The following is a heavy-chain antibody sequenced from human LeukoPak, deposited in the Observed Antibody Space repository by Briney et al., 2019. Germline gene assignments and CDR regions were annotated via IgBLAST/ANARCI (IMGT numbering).Heavy chain of an antibody. CDR1: GYSITSGYY. J-gene: IGHJ4*02. D-gene: IGHD3/OR15-3a*01. V-gene: IGHV4-38-2*02. CDR3: ARQTGSGLFILP. CDR2: IYYSGNT. Sequence: SETLSLTCTVSGYSITSGYYWGWVRQPPGKGLEWIGSIYYSGNTYYNASLKSQVSISIDTSKNQFSLRLTSVTAADTAVYYCARQTGSGLFILPGGQGTLVTVSS.